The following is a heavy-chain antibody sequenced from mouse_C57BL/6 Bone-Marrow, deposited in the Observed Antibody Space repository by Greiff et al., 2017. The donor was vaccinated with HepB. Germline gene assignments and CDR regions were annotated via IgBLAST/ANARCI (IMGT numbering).Heavy chain of an antibody. CDR3: AREMAY. CDR2: ISDGGSYT. V-gene: IGHV5-4*01. Sequence: EVKLVESGGGLVKPGGSLKLSCAASGFTFSSYGMSWVRQTPEKRLEWVATISDGGSYTYYPDNVKGRFTISRDNAKNNLYLQMSHLKSEDTAMYYCAREMAYWGQGTLVTVSA. J-gene: IGHJ3*01. CDR1: GFTFSSYG.